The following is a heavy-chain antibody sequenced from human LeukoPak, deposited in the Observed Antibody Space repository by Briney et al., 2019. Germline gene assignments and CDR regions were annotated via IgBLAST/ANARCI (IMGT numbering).Heavy chain of an antibody. V-gene: IGHV1-2*02. CDR2: INPNSGGT. CDR3: ARGEDYGDYRQASDY. J-gene: IGHJ4*02. CDR1: GYTFTGYY. D-gene: IGHD4-17*01. Sequence: ASVKVSCKASGYTFTGYYMHWVRQAPGQGLEWMGWINPNSGGTNYAQKFQGRVTMTRDTSISTAYMELSRLRSDDTAVYYCARGEDYGDYRQASDYWGQGTLVTVSS.